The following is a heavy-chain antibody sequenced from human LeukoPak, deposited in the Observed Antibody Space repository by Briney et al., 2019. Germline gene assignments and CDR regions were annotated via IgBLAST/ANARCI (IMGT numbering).Heavy chain of an antibody. CDR2: ISWNSGNI. CDR1: GFTFDDYT. J-gene: IGHJ4*02. Sequence: GGSLRLSCAASGFTFDDYTMLWVRQAPGKGLEWVSGISWNSGNIGYADSVKGRFTISRDNAKNSLYLQMNSLRAEDTALYYCAKDIRSSSWYFDYWGQGTLVTVSS. CDR3: AKDIRSSSWYFDY. V-gene: IGHV3-9*01. D-gene: IGHD6-13*01.